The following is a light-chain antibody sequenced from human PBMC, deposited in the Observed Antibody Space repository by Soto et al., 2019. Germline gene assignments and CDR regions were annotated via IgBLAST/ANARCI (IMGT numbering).Light chain of an antibody. CDR2: GAS. CDR3: QQYGSSVT. V-gene: IGKV3-20*01. Sequence: MLFMQRPGTRCVAPGDRPPRTSRASQSVSSSYFAWLQQKPGHAPRLLIYGASTRATDFPARLSGSGSGTEFTLTISSMEPEDFVVYYFQQYGSSVTFGQGTKVDIK. CDR1: QSVSSSY. J-gene: IGKJ1*01.